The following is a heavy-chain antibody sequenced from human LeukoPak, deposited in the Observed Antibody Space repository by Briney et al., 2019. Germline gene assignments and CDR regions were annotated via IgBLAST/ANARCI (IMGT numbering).Heavy chain of an antibody. CDR1: GYTFTSYG. V-gene: IGHV1-18*01. CDR2: ISAYNGNT. Sequence: GASEKVSCKASGYTFTSYGISWVRQAPGRGLEWMGWISAYNGNTNDAQKLQGRVTMTTDTSTSTAYMELRSLRSDDTAVYYCARDWVRWELLDYWGQGTLVTVSS. J-gene: IGHJ4*02. CDR3: ARDWVRWELLDY. D-gene: IGHD1-26*01.